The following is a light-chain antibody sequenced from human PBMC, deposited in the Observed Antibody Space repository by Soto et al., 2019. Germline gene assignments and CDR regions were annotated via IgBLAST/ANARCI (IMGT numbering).Light chain of an antibody. Sequence: QSALTQPPSASGSPGQSVTISCTGTSSDVGGYNYVSWYQQHPGKAPKLMIYEDTKRPAGTSSRFSGSKSANTASLTVSGLQAEDEADYYCCSYAGGNNWVFGGGTKLTVL. J-gene: IGLJ3*02. CDR1: SSDVGGYNY. V-gene: IGLV2-8*01. CDR2: EDT. CDR3: CSYAGGNNWV.